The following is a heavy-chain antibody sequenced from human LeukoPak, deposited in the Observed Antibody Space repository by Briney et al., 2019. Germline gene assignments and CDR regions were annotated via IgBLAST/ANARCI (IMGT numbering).Heavy chain of an antibody. Sequence: GGSLRLSCAASGFTFDRFTIHWVRQTPGKGLEWVSLINRRGHTFYSDSVTGRFTISRDNAKKSLYLQMNSLRAEDTAVYYCARDDYNWNVDAFHIWGQGTMVTVSS. D-gene: IGHD1-20*01. CDR2: INRRGHT. V-gene: IGHV3-43*01. CDR1: GFTFDRFT. J-gene: IGHJ3*02. CDR3: ARDDYNWNVDAFHI.